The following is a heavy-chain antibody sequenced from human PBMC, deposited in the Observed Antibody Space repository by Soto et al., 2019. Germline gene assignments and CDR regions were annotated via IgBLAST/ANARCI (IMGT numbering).Heavy chain of an antibody. CDR3: ARDPLTSYSHFDY. V-gene: IGHV3-30*04. J-gene: IGHJ4*02. CDR1: GFTFSSYA. CDR2: ISYDGSNK. Sequence: GGSLRLSCAASGFTFSSYAMHWVRQAPGKGLEWVAVISYDGSNKYYADSVKGRFTISRDNSKNTLYLQMNSLSAEDTALYYCARDPLTSYSHFDYWGQGTLVTVSS. D-gene: IGHD2-15*01.